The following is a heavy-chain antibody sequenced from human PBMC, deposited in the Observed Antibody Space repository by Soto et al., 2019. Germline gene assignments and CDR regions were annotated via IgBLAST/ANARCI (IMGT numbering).Heavy chain of an antibody. Sequence: EVQLVESGGGLVQPGGSLRLSCAASGFTFSNYDMHWVRQAPGKGLEYVSLISSNGGATYYANSVKGRFTISRDNSNNTLYLQMGSLRAEDTAVYYCSRARQSYGDYDYWGQGTLITVSS. CDR2: ISSNGGAT. V-gene: IGHV3-64*01. J-gene: IGHJ4*02. CDR1: GFTFSNYD. CDR3: SRARQSYGDYDY. D-gene: IGHD4-17*01.